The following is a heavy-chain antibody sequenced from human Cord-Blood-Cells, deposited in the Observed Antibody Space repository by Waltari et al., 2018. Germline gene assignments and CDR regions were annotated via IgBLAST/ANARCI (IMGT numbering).Heavy chain of an antibody. D-gene: IGHD2-2*01. J-gene: IGHJ4*02. Sequence: QVQLQQWGAGLLQPSETLSLPCAVDGGSFSGYYWSWIRQPPGKGLEWIGEINHSGSTNYNPSLKSRVTISVDTSKNQFSLKLSSVTAADTAVYYCARWDCSSTSCYDYWGQGTLVTVSS. V-gene: IGHV4-34*01. CDR2: INHSGST. CDR1: GGSFSGYY. CDR3: ARWDCSSTSCYDY.